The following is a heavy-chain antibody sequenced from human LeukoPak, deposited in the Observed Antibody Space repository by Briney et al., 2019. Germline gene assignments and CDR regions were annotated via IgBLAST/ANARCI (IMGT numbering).Heavy chain of an antibody. D-gene: IGHD3-10*01. V-gene: IGHV4-59*12. CDR3: ARESHDYYGSGSYAFDI. CDR2: IYYSGST. J-gene: IGHJ3*02. Sequence: PSETLSLTCTVSGGSISSYYWSWIRQPPGKGLEWIGYIYYSGSTNYNPSLKSRVTISVDTSKNQFSLKLSSVTAADTAVYYCARESHDYYGSGSYAFDIWGQGTTVTVSS. CDR1: GGSISSYY.